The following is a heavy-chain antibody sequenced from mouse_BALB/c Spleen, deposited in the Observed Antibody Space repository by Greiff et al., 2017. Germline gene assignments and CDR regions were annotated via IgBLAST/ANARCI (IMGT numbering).Heavy chain of an antibody. D-gene: IGHD3-3*01. CDR1: GYTFTSYW. J-gene: IGHJ4*01. Sequence: VQLQQSGAELARPGASVKLSCKASGYTFTSYWMQWVKQRPGQGLEWIGAIYPGDGDTRYTQKFKGKATLTADKSSSTAYMQLSSLASEDSAVYYWAREGCRGYAMDYWGQGTSVTVSS. CDR3: AREGCRGYAMDY. CDR2: IYPGDGDT. V-gene: IGHV1-87*01.